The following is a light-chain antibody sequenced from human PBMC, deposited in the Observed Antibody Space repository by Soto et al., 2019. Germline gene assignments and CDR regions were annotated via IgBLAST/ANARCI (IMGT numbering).Light chain of an antibody. V-gene: IGKV3-15*01. CDR3: QQYSNWPPWT. CDR1: QSVSSN. J-gene: IGKJ1*01. CDR2: GAS. Sequence: IVMTQSPSTLSVSPGERATLSCRASQSVSSNLAWYQQKPGQAPRLLIYGASTRATGIPARFSGSGSGTEFTLTISSLQSEDFAVYSCQQYSNWPPWTFGQRTKVDIK.